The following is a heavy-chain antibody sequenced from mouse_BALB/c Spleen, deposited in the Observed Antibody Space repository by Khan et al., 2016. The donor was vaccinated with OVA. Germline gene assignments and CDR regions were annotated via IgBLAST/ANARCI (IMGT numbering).Heavy chain of an antibody. CDR2: ISSGSSTI. V-gene: IGHV5-17*02. Sequence: EVELVESGGGLVQPGGSRKLSCAASGFTFSSFGMHWVRQAPKKGLEWVAYISSGSSTIYYVDTVKGRFTFSRDNPKNTLFLQLTSLSSEDKAIYYCARSRGNFHWYFDVWGAGTSVTVSS. CDR3: ARSRGNFHWYFDV. J-gene: IGHJ1*01. D-gene: IGHD2-1*01. CDR1: GFTFSSFG.